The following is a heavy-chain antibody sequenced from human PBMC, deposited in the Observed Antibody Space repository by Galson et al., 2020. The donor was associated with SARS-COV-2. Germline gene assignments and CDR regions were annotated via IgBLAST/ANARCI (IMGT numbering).Heavy chain of an antibody. CDR2: ISYDGSNK. J-gene: IGHJ6*02. Sequence: GGSLRLSCAASGFTFSSYGMHWVRQAPGKGLEWVAVISYDGSNKYYADSVKGRFTISRDNSKNTLYLQMNSLRAEDTAVYYCAKDRGNYDILTGYVHDYYGMDVWGQGTTVTVAS. CDR1: GFTFSSYG. D-gene: IGHD3-9*01. V-gene: IGHV3-30*18. CDR3: AKDRGNYDILTGYVHDYYGMDV.